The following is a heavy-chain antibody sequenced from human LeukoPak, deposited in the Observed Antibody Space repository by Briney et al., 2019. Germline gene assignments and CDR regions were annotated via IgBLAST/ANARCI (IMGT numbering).Heavy chain of an antibody. J-gene: IGHJ3*02. V-gene: IGHV4-39*01. CDR1: GGSISSSSYY. Sequence: SETLSLTCTVSGGSISSSSYYWGWIRQPPGKGLEWIGSIYYSGSTYYNPSLKSRVTISVDTSKNQFSLKLSSVTAADAAVYYCARNFGVAHDAFDIWGQGTMVTVSS. CDR3: ARNFGVAHDAFDI. D-gene: IGHD3-3*01. CDR2: IYYSGST.